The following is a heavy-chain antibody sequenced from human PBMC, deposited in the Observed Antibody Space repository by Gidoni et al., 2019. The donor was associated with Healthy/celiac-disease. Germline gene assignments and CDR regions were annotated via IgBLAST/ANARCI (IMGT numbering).Heavy chain of an antibody. CDR1: GFTFSNYA. V-gene: IGHV3-23*01. Sequence: EVQILESGGGLVQPGGSLRLSCAASGFTFSNYAMSWVRQAPGKGLEWVSAISGSGGRTYYADSVKGRFTVSRDNSKNTLYLQMNSLRAEDTDVYYCAKGTSLAVAGTDYWGQGTLVTVSS. D-gene: IGHD6-19*01. CDR2: ISGSGGRT. J-gene: IGHJ4*02. CDR3: AKGTSLAVAGTDY.